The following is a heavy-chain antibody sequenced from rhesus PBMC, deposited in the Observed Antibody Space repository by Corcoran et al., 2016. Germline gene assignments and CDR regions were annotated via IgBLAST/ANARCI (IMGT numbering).Heavy chain of an antibody. V-gene: IGHV4-165*01. J-gene: IGHJ4*01. CDR1: GGSFSGYY. Sequence: QVQLQEAGPGLVKPSETLSHTCAVSGGSFSGYYWGWTRQPPGKGLEWIGYISGSSGSTDSNPSLKSRVTISTDTSKNHFSLKLSSVTPADTAVYYCARDTVGTDPFDYWGQGVLVTVSS. D-gene: IGHD5-24*01. CDR2: ISGSSGST. CDR3: ARDTVGTDPFDY.